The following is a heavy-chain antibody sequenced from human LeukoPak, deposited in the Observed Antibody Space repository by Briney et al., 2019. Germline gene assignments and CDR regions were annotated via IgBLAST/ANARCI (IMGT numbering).Heavy chain of an antibody. V-gene: IGHV3-43*02. CDR1: GFTFSDYA. D-gene: IGHD3-22*01. CDR3: AKDFDHSSGRDFIDY. CDR2: ISDGGSIT. Sequence: LSGGSLRLSCAASGFTFSDYAMSWVRQAPGKGLEWVSTISDGGSITYYADSVKGRFTISRDNSKNSLYLQMNSLRAEDTALYYCAKDFDHSSGRDFIDYWGQGTLVTVSS. J-gene: IGHJ4*02.